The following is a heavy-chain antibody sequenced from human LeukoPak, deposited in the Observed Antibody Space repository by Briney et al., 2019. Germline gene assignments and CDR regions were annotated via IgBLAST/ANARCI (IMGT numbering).Heavy chain of an antibody. D-gene: IGHD3-10*01. Sequence: PGGSLRLSCAASGFTFSDYYMTWIRQAPGKGLEWVSYISSSSSYTNHADSVKGRFTISRDNAKNSLYLQMDDLRAEDTAVYYCARDKVRGIVWGAADDALDVWGQGTMVTVSS. V-gene: IGHV3-11*06. J-gene: IGHJ3*01. CDR2: ISSSSSYT. CDR1: GFTFSDYY. CDR3: ARDKVRGIVWGAADDALDV.